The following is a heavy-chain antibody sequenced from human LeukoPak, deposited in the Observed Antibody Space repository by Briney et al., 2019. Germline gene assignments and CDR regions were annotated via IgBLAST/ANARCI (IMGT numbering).Heavy chain of an antibody. CDR2: IYYTGTT. CDR3: ARVVAVAGTFPDS. Sequence: PSETLSLTCIVSGASISNSSHYWGWIRQPPGKGLEWIGNIYYTGTTYYAPSLKSRVTIPIDTSKSQFSLKVGSVTAADTAVYYCARVVAVAGTFPDSWGQGTLVTVSS. CDR1: GASISNSSHY. J-gene: IGHJ4*02. V-gene: IGHV4-39*07. D-gene: IGHD6-19*01.